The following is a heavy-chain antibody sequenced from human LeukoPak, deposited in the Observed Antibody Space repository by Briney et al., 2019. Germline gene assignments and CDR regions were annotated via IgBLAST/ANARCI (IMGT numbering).Heavy chain of an antibody. CDR1: GFTFSNYE. J-gene: IGHJ3*02. V-gene: IGHV3-48*03. CDR3: ARGGYDSRGYYFNAFDI. D-gene: IGHD3-22*01. CDR2: ISSGGSAI. Sequence: GGSLRLSCAASGFTFSNYEMNWVRQAPGKGLEWVSYISSGGSAIYYADSVKGRFTISRDNAQTSLYVQMSSLRAEDTAVYYCARGGYDSRGYYFNAFDIWGQGTMVTVSS.